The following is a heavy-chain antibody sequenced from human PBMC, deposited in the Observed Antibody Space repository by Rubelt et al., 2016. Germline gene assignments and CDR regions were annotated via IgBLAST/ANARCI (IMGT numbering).Heavy chain of an antibody. D-gene: IGHD6-19*01. Sequence: GKGLEWVSGISASGGATYYANSVKGRFTISRDNSKNTLYLQMNSLRAEDTAVYYCAKDRYSSGWYHGYWGQGTLVTVSS. CDR2: ISASGGAT. V-gene: IGHV3-23*01. J-gene: IGHJ4*02. CDR3: AKDRYSSGWYHGY.